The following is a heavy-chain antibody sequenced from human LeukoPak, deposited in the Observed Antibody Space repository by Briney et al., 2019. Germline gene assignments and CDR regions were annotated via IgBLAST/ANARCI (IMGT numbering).Heavy chain of an antibody. CDR3: ARSRVLDY. Sequence: GGSLRLSCAASGFTFRNYGMHWVRQAPGKGLEWVAVIWSAENNKYYADSVQGRFTISRDNSKNTLYLQMNSLRAEDTAVYYCARSRVLDYWGQGTLVTVSS. D-gene: IGHD5-24*01. V-gene: IGHV3-33*01. CDR2: IWSAENNK. CDR1: GFTFRNYG. J-gene: IGHJ4*02.